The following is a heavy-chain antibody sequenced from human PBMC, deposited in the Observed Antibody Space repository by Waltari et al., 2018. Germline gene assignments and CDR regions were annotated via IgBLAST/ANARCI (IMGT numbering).Heavy chain of an antibody. V-gene: IGHV1-3*01. Sequence: QVQLVQSGAEVKKSGASVKVSCKASGYTFTSYAMHWVRQAPGQRLEWMGWINAGNGNTKYSQKFHGRVTITRDTSASTAYMELSSLRSEDTAVYYCARGRFVVVPAAIGHWFDPWGQGTLVTVSS. D-gene: IGHD2-2*02. CDR3: ARGRFVVVPAAIGHWFDP. CDR2: INAGNGNT. J-gene: IGHJ5*02. CDR1: GYTFTSYA.